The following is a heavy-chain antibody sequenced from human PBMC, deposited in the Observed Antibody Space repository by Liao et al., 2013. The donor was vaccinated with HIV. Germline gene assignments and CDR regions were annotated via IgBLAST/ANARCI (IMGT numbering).Heavy chain of an antibody. CDR3: AIRGDDYGDYSYYYMDV. V-gene: IGHV4-34*01. J-gene: IGHJ6*03. Sequence: QVQLQQWGAGLLKPSETLSLTCAVYGGSFSGYYWSWIRQPPREGAWSGLGKVDHSGTTNYNPSLKSRVTISIDTSKNQFSLKLSSVTAADTAVYYCAIRGDDYGDYSYYYMDVWGKGTTVTVSS. CDR2: VDHSGTT. D-gene: IGHD4-17*01. CDR1: GGSFSGYY.